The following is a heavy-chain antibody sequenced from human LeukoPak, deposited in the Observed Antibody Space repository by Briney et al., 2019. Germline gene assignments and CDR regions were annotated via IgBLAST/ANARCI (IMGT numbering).Heavy chain of an antibody. CDR2: ITTGRGET. D-gene: IGHD6-19*01. Sequence: ASVKVSCKASGYTFTDYALHWVRQAPGQSLEWMGWITTGRGETRYSQEFQRRITFTRHTSASTVYMDLSDLRSEDTAVYYCARGGKQWRGGNYFDSWGQGTLVAVSS. CDR1: GYTFTDYA. V-gene: IGHV1-3*03. CDR3: ARGGKQWRGGNYFDS. J-gene: IGHJ4*02.